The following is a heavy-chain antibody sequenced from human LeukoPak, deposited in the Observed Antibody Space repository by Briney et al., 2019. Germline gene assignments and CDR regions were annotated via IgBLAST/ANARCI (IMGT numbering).Heavy chain of an antibody. Sequence: GESLKISCKGSGYSFTSYWIGWVRQMPGKGLEWMGIIYPGDSDTRYSPSFQGQVTISADKSISTAYLQWSSLKASDTAMYSRARQGDDYVWGSYRSLQYFDYWGQGTLVTVSS. D-gene: IGHD3-16*02. CDR3: ARQGDDYVWGSYRSLQYFDY. CDR1: GYSFTSYW. CDR2: IYPGDSDT. J-gene: IGHJ4*02. V-gene: IGHV5-51*01.